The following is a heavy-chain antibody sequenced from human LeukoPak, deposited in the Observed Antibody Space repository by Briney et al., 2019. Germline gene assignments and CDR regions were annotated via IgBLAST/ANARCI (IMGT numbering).Heavy chain of an antibody. J-gene: IGHJ4*02. Sequence: SETLSLTCTVSGGSISSGGYYWSWIRQHPGKGLEWIGYIYYSGSTNYNPSLKSRVTISVDTSKNQFSLKLSSVTAADTAVYYCASGGSERYCSGGSCLDYWGQGTLVTVSS. D-gene: IGHD2-15*01. V-gene: IGHV4-61*08. CDR1: GGSISSGGYY. CDR2: IYYSGST. CDR3: ASGGSERYCSGGSCLDY.